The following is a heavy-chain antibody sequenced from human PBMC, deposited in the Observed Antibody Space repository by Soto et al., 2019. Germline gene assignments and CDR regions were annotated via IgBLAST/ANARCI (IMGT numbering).Heavy chain of an antibody. CDR3: ARLEGLATISYYFDF. D-gene: IGHD3-9*01. V-gene: IGHV4-34*01. Sequence: SETLSLTCAVYGGSFSGYYWSWIRQPPGKGLEWIGEINHSGSTNYSPSLKSRVTISVDTSKNQFSLKLNSVTAADSAVYFCARLEGLATISYYFDFWGPGALVTVSS. CDR2: INHSGST. CDR1: GGSFSGYY. J-gene: IGHJ4*02.